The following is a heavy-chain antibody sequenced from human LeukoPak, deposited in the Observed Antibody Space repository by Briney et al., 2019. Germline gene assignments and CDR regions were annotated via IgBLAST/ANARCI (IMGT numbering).Heavy chain of an antibody. J-gene: IGHJ4*02. Sequence: GASVKVSCKASGYTFTGYYIHWVRQAPGQGLEWMGWINTNTGNPTYAQGFTGRFVFSLDTSVSTAYLQISSLKAEDTAVYYCARGNWDSSGWYEGGPFDYWGQGTLVTVSS. CDR2: INTNTGNP. CDR1: GYTFTGYY. V-gene: IGHV7-4-1*02. CDR3: ARGNWDSSGWYEGGPFDY. D-gene: IGHD6-19*01.